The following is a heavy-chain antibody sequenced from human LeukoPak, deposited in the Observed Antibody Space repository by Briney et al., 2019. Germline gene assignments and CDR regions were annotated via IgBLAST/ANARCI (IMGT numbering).Heavy chain of an antibody. D-gene: IGHD3-10*01. CDR1: GFTYSSYW. CDR3: AGGGYYGSGSYGAIDWFDP. V-gene: IGHV3-7*04. CDR2: IKQDGSEK. Sequence: PGGSLRLSCAASGFTYSSYWMSWVRQTPGKGLEWVANIKQDGSEKYYVDSVKGRFTISRDNAKNSLYLQMNSLRVEDTAVYYCAGGGYYGSGSYGAIDWFDPWGQGTLVTVSS. J-gene: IGHJ5*02.